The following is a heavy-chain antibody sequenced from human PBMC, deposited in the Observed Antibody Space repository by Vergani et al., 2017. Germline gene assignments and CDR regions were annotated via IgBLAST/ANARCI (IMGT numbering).Heavy chain of an antibody. J-gene: IGHJ4*02. CDR1: GFTFSSYG. CDR2: IRYDGSNK. D-gene: IGHD5-18*01. CDR3: AKESGYSYGYVALDY. V-gene: IGHV3-30*02. Sequence: QVQLVESGGGVVQPGGSLRLSCAASGFTFSSYGMHWVRQAAGKGLEWVAFIRYDGSNKYYADSVKGRFTISRDNSKNTLYLQMNSLRAEDTAVYYCAKESGYSYGYVALDYWGQGTLVTVSS.